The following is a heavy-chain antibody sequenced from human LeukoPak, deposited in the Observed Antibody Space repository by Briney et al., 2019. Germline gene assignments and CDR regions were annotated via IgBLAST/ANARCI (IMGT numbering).Heavy chain of an antibody. J-gene: IGHJ4*02. D-gene: IGHD3-22*01. CDR3: ARGDYYYDSSGYYPIFDY. Sequence: ASVKVSCKASGGTFSSYAISWVRQAPGQGLEWMGRIIPILGIANYAQKFQGRVTITADKSTSTAYMELSSLRSEDTAVYYCARGDYYYDSSGYYPIFDYWGQGTLVTVSS. CDR1: GGTFSSYA. CDR2: IIPILGIA. V-gene: IGHV1-69*04.